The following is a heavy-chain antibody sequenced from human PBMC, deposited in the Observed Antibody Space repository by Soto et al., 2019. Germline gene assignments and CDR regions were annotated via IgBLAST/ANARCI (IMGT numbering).Heavy chain of an antibody. Sequence: GGSLRLSCAAPGFSFSNAWVSWVRQPPGKGLVWVSRINSDGSSTSYADSVKGRFTISRDNAKNTLYLQMDSLRAEDTAVYYCARGPHGYSYGDSWGQGTLVTAPQ. CDR1: GFSFSNAW. CDR3: ARGPHGYSYGDS. D-gene: IGHD5-18*01. CDR2: INSDGSST. J-gene: IGHJ5*01. V-gene: IGHV3-74*01.